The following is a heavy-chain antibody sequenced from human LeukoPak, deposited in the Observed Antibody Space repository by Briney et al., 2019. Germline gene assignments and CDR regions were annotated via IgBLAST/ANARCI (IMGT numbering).Heavy chain of an antibody. CDR3: ARAGITMIVPEGAFDI. Sequence: GGSLRLSCAASGFTFGNYGLAWVRHAPGKGLEWVSAISASGRDTFYADSVKGRFTISRDNSKNTLYLQMNSLRAEDTAVYYCARAGITMIVPEGAFDIWGQGTMVTVSS. CDR1: GFTFGNYG. J-gene: IGHJ3*02. D-gene: IGHD3-22*01. CDR2: ISASGRDT. V-gene: IGHV3-23*01.